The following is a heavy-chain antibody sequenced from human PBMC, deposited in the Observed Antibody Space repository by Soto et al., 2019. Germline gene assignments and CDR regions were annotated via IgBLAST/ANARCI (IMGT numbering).Heavy chain of an antibody. J-gene: IGHJ4*02. CDR3: EKEMNSRWFPLDS. CDR2: ISGSGGST. D-gene: IGHD3-10*01. CDR1: GFNLVDYA. Sequence: EVQLLESGGGLVQPGGSLRLSCTASGFNLVDYATTWVRQAPGKGLEWVSTISGSGGSTFYADSVKGRFTISTDTSTNTLYLQMNSLRVADTAVYSCEKEMNSRWFPLDSWGQGTLVTVSS. V-gene: IGHV3-23*01.